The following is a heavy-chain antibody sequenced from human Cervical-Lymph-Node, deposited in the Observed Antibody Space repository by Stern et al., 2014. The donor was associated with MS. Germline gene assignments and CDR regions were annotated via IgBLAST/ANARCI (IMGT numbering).Heavy chain of an antibody. CDR3: ARDSDLGNGGYGMDV. Sequence: QVQLVQSGAEVKKPGSSVKVSCKASGGTFRDYAISWVRQAPGQGLEWMGGIIPVFGTANDAQKFQGRVPLIADESTSTAYMELSSLRSEDTAVYYCARDSDLGNGGYGMDVWGQGTTITVSS. CDR2: IIPVFGTA. V-gene: IGHV1-69*01. J-gene: IGHJ6*02. D-gene: IGHD5-12*01. CDR1: GGTFRDYA.